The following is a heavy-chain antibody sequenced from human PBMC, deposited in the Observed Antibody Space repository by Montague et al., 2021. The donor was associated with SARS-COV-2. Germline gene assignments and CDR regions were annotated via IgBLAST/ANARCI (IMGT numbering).Heavy chain of an antibody. Sequence: SDTLSLTCTVSGGSINDHYRSWIRQSAGKGLEWIGYISSNGKTNXNPSLKSRVTLSADASRYEFSLKLDSVTAADTAVYFCARRGYYDSSGYHWHLDLWGRGKLVTVSS. CDR1: GGSINDHY. CDR2: ISSNGKT. D-gene: IGHD3-22*01. J-gene: IGHJ2*01. CDR3: ARRGYYDSSGYHWHLDL. V-gene: IGHV4-4*09.